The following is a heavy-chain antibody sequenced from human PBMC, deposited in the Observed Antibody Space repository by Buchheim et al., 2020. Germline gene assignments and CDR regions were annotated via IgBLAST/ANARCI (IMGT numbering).Heavy chain of an antibody. Sequence: QVQLVQSGAEVKKPGSSVKVSCKASGGTFSSYTISWVRQAPGQGLEWMGRIIPILGIANYAQKFQGRVTLTADKSTSTAYMELSSLRSEDTAVYYCARDKRYCSSTSCMGWFDPWGQGTL. J-gene: IGHJ5*02. CDR3: ARDKRYCSSTSCMGWFDP. CDR2: IIPILGIA. V-gene: IGHV1-69*08. CDR1: GGTFSSYT. D-gene: IGHD2-2*01.